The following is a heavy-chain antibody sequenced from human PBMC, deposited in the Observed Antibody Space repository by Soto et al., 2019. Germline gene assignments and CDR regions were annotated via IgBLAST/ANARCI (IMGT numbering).Heavy chain of an antibody. D-gene: IGHD2-8*01. CDR1: GYTFTSYG. J-gene: IGHJ4*02. CDR2: ISAYNGNT. CDR3: ARPYCTNGVCYTSRPDY. Sequence: GASVKVSCKAPGYTFTSYGISWVRQAPGQGLEWMGWISAYNGNTNYAQKLQGRVTMTTDTSTSTAYMELRSLRSDDTAVYYCARPYCTNGVCYTSRPDYWGQGTLVTVSS. V-gene: IGHV1-18*01.